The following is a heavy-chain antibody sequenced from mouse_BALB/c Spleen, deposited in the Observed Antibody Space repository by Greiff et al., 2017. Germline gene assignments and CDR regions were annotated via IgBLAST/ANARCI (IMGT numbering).Heavy chain of an antibody. Sequence: EVMLVESGGGLVQPGGSRKLSCAASGFTFSSFGMHWVRQAPEKGLEWVAYISSGSSTSYYADTVKGRFTISRDNPKNTLFLQMTSLRSEDTAMYYCARRNYDHYYAMDYWGQGTSVTVSS. CDR3: ARRNYDHYYAMDY. CDR2: ISSGSSTS. V-gene: IGHV5-17*02. D-gene: IGHD2-4*01. J-gene: IGHJ4*01. CDR1: GFTFSSFG.